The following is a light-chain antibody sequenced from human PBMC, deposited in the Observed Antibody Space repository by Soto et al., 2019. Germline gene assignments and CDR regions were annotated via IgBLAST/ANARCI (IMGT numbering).Light chain of an antibody. J-gene: IGKJ1*01. CDR2: DAS. CDR3: QQHYTYTWT. Sequence: DIQMTQAPSTLSASIGDRVIITCRASQSISHWLAWYQQKPGKAPKLLISDASILESGVPSRFSGSTSGTEFTLTISSLQPEDFATYYCQQHYTYTWTFGQGTKVDIK. V-gene: IGKV1-5*01. CDR1: QSISHW.